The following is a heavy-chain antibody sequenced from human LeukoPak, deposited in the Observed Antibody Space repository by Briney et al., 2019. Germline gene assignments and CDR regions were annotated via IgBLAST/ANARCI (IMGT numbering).Heavy chain of an antibody. V-gene: IGHV4-59*08. J-gene: IGHJ5*02. D-gene: IGHD3-3*01. CDR3: ARATAGYYDFWSGYPLFDP. Sequence: SETLSLTCTVSGGSISSYYWSWIRQPPGKGLEWIGYIYYSGSTNYNPSLKSRVTISVGTSKNQFSLKLSSVTAADTAVYYCARATAGYYDFWSGYPLFDPWGQGTLVTVSS. CDR1: GGSISSYY. CDR2: IYYSGST.